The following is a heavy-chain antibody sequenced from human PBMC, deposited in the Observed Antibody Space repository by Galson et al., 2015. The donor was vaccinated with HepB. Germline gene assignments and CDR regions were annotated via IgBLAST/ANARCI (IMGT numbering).Heavy chain of an antibody. CDR1: GGSISSGGVY. Sequence: TLSLTCTVSGGSISSGGVYWSWIRHHPGKGLEWIGYIYYSGSTYYSPSLNGRVTISLEKSKNQFSLKLSSVTAADTAVYYCARDQASRFWSGYYTPPPAACVDVWGKGTTVTVSS. CDR2: IYYSGST. CDR3: ARDQASRFWSGYYTPPPAACVDV. J-gene: IGHJ6*04. V-gene: IGHV4-31*03. D-gene: IGHD3-3*01.